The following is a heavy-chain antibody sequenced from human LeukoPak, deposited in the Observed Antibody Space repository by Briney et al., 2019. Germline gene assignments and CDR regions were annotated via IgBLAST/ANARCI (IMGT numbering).Heavy chain of an antibody. CDR3: ARDGYNWNDTDLYYYYGMDV. J-gene: IGHJ6*02. V-gene: IGHV3-64D*09. CDR2: ISSNGGST. D-gene: IGHD1-1*01. CDR1: GFTFSSYA. Sequence: GGSLRLSCSASGFTFSSYAMHWVRQAPGKGLEYVSAISSNGGSTYYADSVKGRFTISRDNSKNTLYLQMSSLRAEDTAVYYCARDGYNWNDTDLYYYYGMDVWGQGTTVTVSS.